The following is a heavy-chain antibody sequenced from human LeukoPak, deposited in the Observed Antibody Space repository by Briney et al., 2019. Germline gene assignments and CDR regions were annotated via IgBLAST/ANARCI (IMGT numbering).Heavy chain of an antibody. V-gene: IGHV4-39*01. CDR1: GASISTNTHY. CDR2: IHHTGTP. D-gene: IGHD3-16*01. Sequence: PSETPSLTCIVSGASISTNTHYWGWVRQPPGKGLEWIASIHHTGTPYYNPSLKSRVTISVDTAKNQFSLQFSSVIAADTAVYYCMRHASGAPPSYWGQATLVTASS. CDR3: MRHASGAPPSY. J-gene: IGHJ4*02.